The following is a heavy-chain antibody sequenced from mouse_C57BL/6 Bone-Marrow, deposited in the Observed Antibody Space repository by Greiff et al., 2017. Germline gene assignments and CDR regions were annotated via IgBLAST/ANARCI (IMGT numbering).Heavy chain of an antibody. Sequence: VQLQQSGAELVKPGASVKLSCKASGYTFTSYWMHWVKQRPGRGLEWIGRIDPNSGGTKYNEKFKSKATLTVDKPSSTAYMKLSSLTSEDSAVYYCARSVTTVVADWYFDVWGTGTTVTVSA. CDR1: GYTFTSYW. CDR3: ARSVTTVVADWYFDV. D-gene: IGHD1-1*01. CDR2: IDPNSGGT. V-gene: IGHV1-72*01. J-gene: IGHJ1*03.